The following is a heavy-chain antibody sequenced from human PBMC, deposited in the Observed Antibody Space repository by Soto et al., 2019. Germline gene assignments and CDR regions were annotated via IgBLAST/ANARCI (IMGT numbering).Heavy chain of an antibody. D-gene: IGHD2-15*01. CDR1: GGSMSSYY. V-gene: IGHV4-59*01. J-gene: IGHJ5*02. CDR2: IYYSGST. CDR3: AREPGYCSGGSCSRSAWFDP. Sequence: NLSVTSTDSGGSMSSYYWGWILQPPVNVQEWIGYIYYSGSTNYNPSLTSRVTISVDTSKNQFSLKLSSVTAADTAVDYCAREPGYCSGGSCSRSAWFDPWGQGTLVPVSS.